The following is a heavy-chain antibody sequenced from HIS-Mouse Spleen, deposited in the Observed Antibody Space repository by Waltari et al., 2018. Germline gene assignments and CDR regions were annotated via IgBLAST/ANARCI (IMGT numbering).Heavy chain of an antibody. J-gene: IGHJ2*01. Sequence: QLQLQESGPGLVKPSETLSLTCTVSGCSISSSRYYCGWIRQPPGKGLEWIGSIYYSGSTYYNPSLKSRVTISVDTSKNQFSLKLSSVTAADTAVYYCAREIPYSSSWYDWYFDLWGRGTLVTVSS. V-gene: IGHV4-39*07. CDR3: AREIPYSSSWYDWYFDL. CDR1: GCSISSSRYY. D-gene: IGHD6-13*01. CDR2: IYYSGST.